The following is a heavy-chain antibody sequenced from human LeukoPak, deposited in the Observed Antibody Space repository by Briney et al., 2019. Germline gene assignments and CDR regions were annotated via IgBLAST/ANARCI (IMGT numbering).Heavy chain of an antibody. J-gene: IGHJ4*02. CDR1: GFTFSNYW. V-gene: IGHV3-74*01. CDR3: VREYYGAFDH. CDR2: TNSDGSST. Sequence: GGSLRLSCAASGFTFSNYWMHWVRQAPGKGLVWVSQTNSDGSSTIYADSVKGRFTISRDNAKNTLYLQMNSLRAEDTAVYYCVREYYGAFDHWGQGTLVTVSS. D-gene: IGHD3-16*01.